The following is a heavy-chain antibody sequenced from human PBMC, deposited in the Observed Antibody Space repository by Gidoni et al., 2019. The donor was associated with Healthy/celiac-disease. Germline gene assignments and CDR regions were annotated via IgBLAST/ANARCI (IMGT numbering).Heavy chain of an antibody. D-gene: IGHD1-26*01. V-gene: IGHV3-23*01. CDR2: ISGSVGST. Sequence: EVQLLESGGGLVQPGGSLRLSCAASGFTFSISAMGWVRQAPGKGLEWVSAISGSVGSTYYADSVKGRFTISRDNSKNTLYLQMNSLRAEDTAVYYCAKGFIEWELRGGDTFDIWGQGTMVTVSS. CDR3: AKGFIEWELRGGDTFDI. J-gene: IGHJ3*02. CDR1: GFTFSISA.